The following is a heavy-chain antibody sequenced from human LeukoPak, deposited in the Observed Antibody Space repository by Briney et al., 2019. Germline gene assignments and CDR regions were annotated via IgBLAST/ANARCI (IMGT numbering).Heavy chain of an antibody. CDR1: GGSVSSSSYY. CDR2: MYYSGST. CDR3: AGAEPRGIIWYPY. Sequence: SETLSLTCTVSGGSVSSSSYYWGWIRQPPGKGLEWIVSMYYSGSTNYNPSLKSRVTMSVDKSKNQFSLKLSSVTAADTAVYYCAGAEPRGIIWYPYWGQGTLVTVSS. D-gene: IGHD6-13*01. V-gene: IGHV4-39*07. J-gene: IGHJ4*02.